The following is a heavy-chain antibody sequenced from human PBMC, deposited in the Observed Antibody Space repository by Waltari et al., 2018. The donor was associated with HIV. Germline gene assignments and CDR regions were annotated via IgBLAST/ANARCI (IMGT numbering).Heavy chain of an antibody. CDR2: INTDGSST. D-gene: IGHD3-3*01. Sequence: EVQVVESGGGLVQPGETLRLSCAASGFTFSSYWMHWVRQVPGKGLEWVSRINTDGSSTSYADSVEGRCTISRDNAKNTLLLQLYSLRAEDTAVYYCATSVESYDFWSGAYYFDYWGQGTLVTVSS. CDR3: ATSVESYDFWSGAYYFDY. CDR1: GFTFSSYW. V-gene: IGHV3-74*01. J-gene: IGHJ4*02.